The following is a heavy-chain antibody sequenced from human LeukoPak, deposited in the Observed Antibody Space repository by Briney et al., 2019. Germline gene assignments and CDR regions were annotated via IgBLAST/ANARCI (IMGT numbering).Heavy chain of an antibody. CDR2: INPNSGGT. D-gene: IGHD6-13*01. Sequence: ASVKVSCKASGYTFTGYYMHWVRQAPGQGLEWMERINPNSGGTNYAQKFQGRVTMTRDTSISTAYMELSRLRSDDTAVYYCARGIAAAVHFDYWGQGTLVTVSS. V-gene: IGHV1-2*06. CDR3: ARGIAAAVHFDY. J-gene: IGHJ4*02. CDR1: GYTFTGYY.